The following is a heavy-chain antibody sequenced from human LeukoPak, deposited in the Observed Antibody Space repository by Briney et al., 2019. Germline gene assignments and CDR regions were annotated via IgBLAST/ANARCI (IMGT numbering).Heavy chain of an antibody. Sequence: SGTLSLTCAVSGGSISSSNWWSWVRQPPGKGLEWIGEIYHSGSTNYNPSLKSRVTISVDKSKNQFSLKLSSVTAADTAVYYCARGGVVVVVAANTNWFDPWGQGTLVTVSS. D-gene: IGHD2-15*01. CDR2: IYHSGST. V-gene: IGHV4-4*02. CDR3: ARGGVVVVVAANTNWFDP. J-gene: IGHJ5*02. CDR1: GGSISSSNW.